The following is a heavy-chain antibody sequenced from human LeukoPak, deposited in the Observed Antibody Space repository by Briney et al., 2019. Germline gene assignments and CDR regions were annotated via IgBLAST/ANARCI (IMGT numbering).Heavy chain of an antibody. CDR2: MKQDGSEK. D-gene: IGHD5-12*01. Sequence: GGSLRLSCAASGFTFSSYWMSWVRQAPGKGLEWVANMKQDGSEKYYVDSVKGRFTISRDNAKNSLYLQMNSLRAEDTAVYYCARDPSGYDYFYYYYYMDVWGKGTTVTVSS. V-gene: IGHV3-7*01. CDR3: ARDPSGYDYFYYYYYMDV. J-gene: IGHJ6*03. CDR1: GFTFSSYW.